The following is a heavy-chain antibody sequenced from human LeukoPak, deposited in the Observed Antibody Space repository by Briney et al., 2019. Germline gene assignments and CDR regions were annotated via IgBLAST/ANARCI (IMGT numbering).Heavy chain of an antibody. Sequence: ASVKVSCKASGYTFTSYGISWVRQPPGQGLEWMGWISTYNGNTNYAQKLQGRVTMTRDKSTSTAYMELSSLRSDDTAVYYCARDSSLIEAAGPNWFDLWGQGTLVTVSS. CDR2: ISTYNGNT. V-gene: IGHV1-18*01. J-gene: IGHJ5*02. CDR1: GYTFTSYG. D-gene: IGHD6-13*01. CDR3: ARDSSLIEAAGPNWFDL.